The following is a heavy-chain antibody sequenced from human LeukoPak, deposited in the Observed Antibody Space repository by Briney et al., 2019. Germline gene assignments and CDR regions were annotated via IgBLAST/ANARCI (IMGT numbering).Heavy chain of an antibody. CDR3: ARGDSGYDFAPFDY. Sequence: ASVTVSFKSSVYTFTIYGIIWVRQAPGQGLEWMGWISANNGNTNYAQKLQGRVTMTTDTSTSTAYMELRSLRSDDTAVYYCARGDSGYDFAPFDYWGQGTLVTVSS. J-gene: IGHJ4*02. D-gene: IGHD5-12*01. V-gene: IGHV1-18*01. CDR2: ISANNGNT. CDR1: VYTFTIYG.